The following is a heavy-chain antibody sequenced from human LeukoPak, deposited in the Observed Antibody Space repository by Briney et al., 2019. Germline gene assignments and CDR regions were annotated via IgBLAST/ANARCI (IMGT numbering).Heavy chain of an antibody. D-gene: IGHD2-21*02. CDR3: AKDSSPYCGDDCYFDAFDL. V-gene: IGHV3-7*03. J-gene: IGHJ3*01. CDR1: EFTFGSYW. CDR2: INRDGSKN. Sequence: GGSLRLSCAASEFTFGSYWMTWVRQAPGKGLEWVANINRDGSKNHFVDSVKGRFTISRDNAKNFLYLQMNSLRAEDTAVYFCAKDSSPYCGDDCYFDAFDLWGQGTMVTVSS.